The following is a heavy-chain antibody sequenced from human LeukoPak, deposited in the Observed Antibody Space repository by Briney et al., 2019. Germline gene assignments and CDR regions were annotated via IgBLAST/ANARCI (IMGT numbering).Heavy chain of an antibody. D-gene: IGHD3-10*01. J-gene: IGHJ4*02. CDR3: ARDYGSGSYADFDY. CDR1: GYTFTSYG. V-gene: IGHV1-18*01. Sequence: ASVKVSCKASGYTFTSYGISWVRQAPGQGLEWMGWISAYNGNTNYAQKFQGRVTMTRDTSISTAYMELSRLRSDDTAVYYCARDYGSGSYADFDYWGQGTLVTVSS. CDR2: ISAYNGNT.